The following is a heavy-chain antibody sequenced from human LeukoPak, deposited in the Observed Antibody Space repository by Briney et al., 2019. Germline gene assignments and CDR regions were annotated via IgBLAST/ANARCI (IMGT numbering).Heavy chain of an antibody. V-gene: IGHV4-30-4*01. CDR3: ARAAPLYSGYPTGAYFDF. CDR1: GASISSGDYY. D-gene: IGHD5-12*01. CDR2: INCSGST. Sequence: SQTLSLTCTVSGASISSGDYYWSWLRPPPGKGREWIVYINCSGSTYYNPSLKSRVTISVDTSKNQFSLKLRSVTAADTAVYYCARAAPLYSGYPTGAYFDFWGQGTLVTVSS. J-gene: IGHJ4*02.